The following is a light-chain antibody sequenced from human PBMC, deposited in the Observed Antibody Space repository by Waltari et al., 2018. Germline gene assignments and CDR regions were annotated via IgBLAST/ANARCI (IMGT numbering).Light chain of an antibody. Sequence: QSVLTQPPSVSGTPGQRVTISCSGSTSNIEAGHDVHWYQHLPGTAPKLLIYGSNNRPSGVPDRFSGSKSGTSASLAITGLQADDEADYFCESFDNMLSGGVVFGGGTKLAVL. J-gene: IGLJ2*01. CDR3: ESFDNMLSGGVV. CDR2: GSN. CDR1: TSNIEAGHD. V-gene: IGLV1-40*01.